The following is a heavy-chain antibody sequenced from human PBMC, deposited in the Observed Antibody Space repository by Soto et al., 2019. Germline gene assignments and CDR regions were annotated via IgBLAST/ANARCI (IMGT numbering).Heavy chain of an antibody. CDR3: AREGGSTWTYYFDF. J-gene: IGHJ4*02. CDR2: TKYRSKWYN. Sequence: SQTLSLTCALSGDSVSSNSAAWNWVRQSPSRGLAWLGRTKYRSKWYNDYATSVKSRIIINADTSKNQFSLQLNSVTPEDTAVYYCAREGGSTWTYYFDFWGQGIRGTAPQ. CDR1: GDSVSSNSAA. D-gene: IGHD6-13*01. V-gene: IGHV6-1*01.